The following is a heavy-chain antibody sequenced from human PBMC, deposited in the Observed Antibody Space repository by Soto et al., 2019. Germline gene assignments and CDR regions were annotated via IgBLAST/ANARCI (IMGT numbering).Heavy chain of an antibody. D-gene: IGHD5-12*01. Sequence: SGPTLVNPPQTLTLTCTFSGFSLSTSGMRVSWIRQPPGKALEWLARIDWDDDKFYSTSLKTRLTISKDTSKNQVVLTMTNMDPVDTATYYCARTRGGYEEFDYWGQGTLVTVSS. J-gene: IGHJ4*02. CDR2: IDWDDDK. V-gene: IGHV2-70*04. CDR3: ARTRGGYEEFDY. CDR1: GFSLSTSGMR.